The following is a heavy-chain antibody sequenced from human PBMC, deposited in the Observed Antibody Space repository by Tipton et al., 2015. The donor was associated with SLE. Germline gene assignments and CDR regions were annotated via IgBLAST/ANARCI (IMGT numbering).Heavy chain of an antibody. D-gene: IGHD2-21*01. Sequence: LRLSCTVSGGSISSSSYYWGWIRQPPGKGLEWIGSIYYSGSTYYNPSLKSRVTTSVDTSKNQFSLKLSSVTAADTAVYYCARLRVISYYFDYWGQGTLVTVSS. CDR1: GGSISSSSYY. V-gene: IGHV4-39*07. CDR2: IYYSGST. J-gene: IGHJ4*02. CDR3: ARLRVISYYFDY.